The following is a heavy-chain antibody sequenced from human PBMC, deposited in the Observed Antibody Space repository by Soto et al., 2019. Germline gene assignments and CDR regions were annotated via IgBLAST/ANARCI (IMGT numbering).Heavy chain of an antibody. CDR1: GFTFSSYG. Sequence: GGSLRLSCAASGFTFSSYGMHWVRQAPGKGLEWVAVISYDGSNKYYADSVKGRFTISRDNSKNTLYLQMNSLRAEDTAVYYCVKDSNLLVGATFDYWGQGTPVTVSS. CDR2: ISYDGSNK. CDR3: VKDSNLLVGATFDY. V-gene: IGHV3-30*18. J-gene: IGHJ4*02. D-gene: IGHD1-26*01.